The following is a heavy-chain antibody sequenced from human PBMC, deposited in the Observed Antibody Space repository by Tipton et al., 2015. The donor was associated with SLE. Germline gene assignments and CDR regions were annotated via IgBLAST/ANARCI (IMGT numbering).Heavy chain of an antibody. CDR3: ARGTMGSGYYYYYYYGMDV. J-gene: IGHJ6*02. V-gene: IGHV3-66*01. CDR1: GFTVSSNY. D-gene: IGHD3-3*01. CDR2: IYSGGST. Sequence: SLRLSCAASGFTVSSNYMSWVRQAPGKGLEWVSVIYSGGSTYYADSVKGRFTISRDNSKNTLYLQMNSLRAEDTAVYYCARGTMGSGYYYYYYYGMDVWGQGTTVTVSS.